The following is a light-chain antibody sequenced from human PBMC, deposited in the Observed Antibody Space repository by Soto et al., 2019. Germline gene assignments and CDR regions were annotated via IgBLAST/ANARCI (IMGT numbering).Light chain of an antibody. J-gene: IGLJ2*01. CDR1: SSNIGAGYD. Sequence: QLVLTQPPSVSGAPGQRVTISCTGSSSNIGAGYDVHWYQQLPGTAPKLLIYGNSNRPSGVPDRCSGSKSGTSASLAITGLQAEDEADYYCQSYDSSLRGPVVFGGGTKLTVL. CDR3: QSYDSSLRGPVV. CDR2: GNS. V-gene: IGLV1-40*01.